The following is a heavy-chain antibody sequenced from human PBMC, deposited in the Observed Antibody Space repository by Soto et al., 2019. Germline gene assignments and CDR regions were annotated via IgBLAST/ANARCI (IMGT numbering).Heavy chain of an antibody. D-gene: IGHD5-18*01. CDR2: IDPSDSYT. J-gene: IGHJ6*02. V-gene: IGHV5-10-1*01. CDR1: GYSFTTYW. Sequence: PGESLKISCKGSGYSFTTYWINWVRQMPGKGLEWMGRIDPSDSYTNYSPSFQGHVAISTDKSIGTAYLQWSSLKASDTAMYYCAITASGYSDPIDVWGQGTTVTV. CDR3: AITASGYSDPIDV.